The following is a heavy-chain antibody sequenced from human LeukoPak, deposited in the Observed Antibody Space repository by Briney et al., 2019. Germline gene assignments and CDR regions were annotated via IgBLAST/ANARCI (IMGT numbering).Heavy chain of an antibody. CDR3: ARGFGGVIVYYFDY. CDR2: IYYSGST. V-gene: IGHV4-31*03. Sequence: PSETLSLTCTVSGGSISSGGYCWSWIRQHPGKGLEWIGYIYYSGSTYYNPSLKSRVTISVDTSKNQFSLKLSSVTAADTAVYYCARGFGGVIVYYFDYWGQGTLVTVSS. D-gene: IGHD3-16*02. J-gene: IGHJ4*02. CDR1: GGSISSGGYC.